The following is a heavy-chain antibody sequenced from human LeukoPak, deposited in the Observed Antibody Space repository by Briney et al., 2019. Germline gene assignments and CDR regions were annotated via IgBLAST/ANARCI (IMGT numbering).Heavy chain of an antibody. V-gene: IGHV4-38-2*02. CDR2: IYYSRNT. J-gene: IGHJ5*02. CDR3: ARHFGGYYYDSSGSPGWFDP. D-gene: IGHD3-22*01. CDR1: GYSISSGYY. Sequence: PSETLCLTCTVSGYSISSGYYWGSIRQPPGRGLEWLGSIYYSRNTYYNPSLKSRVTISVDTAKNQISLKLSSVTATDTSVSYCARHFGGYYYDSSGSPGWFDPWGQGTLVTVSS.